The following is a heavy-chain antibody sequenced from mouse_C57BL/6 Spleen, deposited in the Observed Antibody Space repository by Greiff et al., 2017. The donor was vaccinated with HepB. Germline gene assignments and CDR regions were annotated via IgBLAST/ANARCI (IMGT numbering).Heavy chain of an antibody. D-gene: IGHD3-2*02. V-gene: IGHV1-15*01. CDR3: TEGTAQATMGFAY. CDR1: GYTFTDYE. Sequence: VQLVESGAELVRPGASVTLSCKASGYTFTDYEMHWVKQTPVHGLEWIGAIDPETGGTAYNQKFKGKAILTADKSSSTAYMELRSLTSEDSAVYYCTEGTAQATMGFAYWGQGTLVTVSA. J-gene: IGHJ3*01. CDR2: IDPETGGT.